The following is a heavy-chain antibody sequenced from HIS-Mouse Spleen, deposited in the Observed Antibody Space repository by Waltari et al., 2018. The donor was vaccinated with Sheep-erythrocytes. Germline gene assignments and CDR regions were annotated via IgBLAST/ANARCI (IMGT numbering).Heavy chain of an antibody. J-gene: IGHJ6*02. D-gene: IGHD1-1*01. V-gene: IGHV3-9*01. Sequence: EVQLVESGGGLVQPGRSLRLSCAASGFTFDDYVMHWVRQATGKGVEWVSGISWNSGSIGYAYSVNGRFTISRDNAKNSLYLQMNSLRAEDTALYYCAKDIGTGLSYGMDVWGQGTTVTVSS. CDR2: ISWNSGSI. CDR1: GFTFDDYV. CDR3: AKDIGTGLSYGMDV.